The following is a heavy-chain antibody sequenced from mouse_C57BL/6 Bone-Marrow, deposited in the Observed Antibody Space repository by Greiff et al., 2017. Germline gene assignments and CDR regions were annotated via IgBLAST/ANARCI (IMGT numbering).Heavy chain of an antibody. Sequence: QVKLKESGAELVKPGASVKLSCKASGYIFTEYTIHWVKQRSGQGLEWIGWFYPGSGSIKYNERFKDKATLTADKSSNTVYMELSRLTSEDSAVYFCARHERYYDYEGYFDYWGQGTTLTVSS. D-gene: IGHD2-4*01. CDR3: ARHERYYDYEGYFDY. CDR1: GYIFTEYT. V-gene: IGHV1-62-2*01. CDR2: FYPGSGSI. J-gene: IGHJ2*01.